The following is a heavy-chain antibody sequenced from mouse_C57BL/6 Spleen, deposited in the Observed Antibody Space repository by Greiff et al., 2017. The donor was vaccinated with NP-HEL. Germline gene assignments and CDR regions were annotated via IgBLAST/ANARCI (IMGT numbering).Heavy chain of an antibody. J-gene: IGHJ4*01. D-gene: IGHD2-3*01. CDR3: ARENDGYYLYAMDY. CDR2: IYPRSGNT. CDR1: GYTFTSYG. Sequence: VQVVESGAELARPGASVKLSCKASGYTFTSYGISWVKQRTGQGLEWIGEIYPRSGNTYYNEKFKGKATLTADKSSSTAYMELRSLTSEDSAVYFCARENDGYYLYAMDYWGQGTSVTVSS. V-gene: IGHV1-81*01.